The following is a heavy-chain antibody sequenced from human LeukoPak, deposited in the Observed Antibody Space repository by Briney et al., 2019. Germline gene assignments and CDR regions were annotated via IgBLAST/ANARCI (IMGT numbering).Heavy chain of an antibody. J-gene: IGHJ4*02. V-gene: IGHV3-23*01. D-gene: IGHD5-18*01. CDR2: ISGSGGSV. CDR1: GFTFSSYA. CDR3: ARGQLWHDY. Sequence: GGSLRLSCAASGFTFSSYAMSWVRQAPGKGLEWVSGISGSGGSVYYTDSVKGRFTISRDNSKKTLYLQMNGLRAEDTAVYYCARGQLWHDYWGQGTLVTVSS.